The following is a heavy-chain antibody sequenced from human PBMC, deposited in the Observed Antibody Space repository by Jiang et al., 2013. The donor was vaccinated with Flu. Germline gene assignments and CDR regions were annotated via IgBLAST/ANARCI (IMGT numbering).Heavy chain of an antibody. Sequence: LLKPSETLSLTCAVSGYSISSGYYWGWIRQPPGKGLEWIGSIYHSGSTYYNPSLKSRVTISVDTSKNQFSLKLSSVTAADTAVYYCARVSSGWYGGDFDYWGQGTLVTVSS. CDR1: GYSISSGYY. J-gene: IGHJ4*02. CDR3: ARVSSGWYGGDFDY. V-gene: IGHV4-38-2*01. D-gene: IGHD6-19*01. CDR2: IYHSGST.